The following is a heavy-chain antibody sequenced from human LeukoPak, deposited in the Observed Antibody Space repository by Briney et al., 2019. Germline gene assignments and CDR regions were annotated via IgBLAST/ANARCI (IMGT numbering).Heavy chain of an antibody. J-gene: IGHJ4*02. CDR3: ARDPYGYYFDY. CDR1: GYTFTVYY. Sequence: ASVKVFCKASGYTFTVYYIHGVPHAPGQGLEWMRWINPNRGGTNYAQKFQGRVTMTRDTSISTAYMELSRLRSDDTAVYYCARDPYGYYFDYWGQGTLVTVSS. CDR2: INPNRGGT. D-gene: IGHD4-17*01. V-gene: IGHV1-2*02.